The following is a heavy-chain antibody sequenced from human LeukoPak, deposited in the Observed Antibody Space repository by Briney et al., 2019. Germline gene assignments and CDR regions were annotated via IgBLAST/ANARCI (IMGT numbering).Heavy chain of an antibody. CDR3: AKDSQQLVHPDAFDI. J-gene: IGHJ3*02. D-gene: IGHD6-13*01. V-gene: IGHV3-23*01. Sequence: GGSLRLSCAASGFTFSSYAMSWVRQAPGKXXXXXXXISGSGGNTYYSDSVKGRFTISRDNSKNTLYLQMNSLRAEDTAVYYCAKDSQQLVHPDAFDIWGQGTMVTVSS. CDR1: GFTFSSYA. CDR2: ISGSGGNT.